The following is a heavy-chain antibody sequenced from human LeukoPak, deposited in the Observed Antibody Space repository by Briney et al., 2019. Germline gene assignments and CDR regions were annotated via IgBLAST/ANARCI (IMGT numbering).Heavy chain of an antibody. Sequence: GGSLRLSCAASGFTFSSYAMHWVRQAPGKGLEWVAVISYDGSNKYYADSVKGRFTISRDNSKNTLYLQMNSLRAEDTAVYYCARGLYYYGSGSAVRGGMDVWAKGPRSPSP. J-gene: IGHJ6*02. D-gene: IGHD3-10*01. CDR2: ISYDGSNK. V-gene: IGHV3-30*04. CDR1: GFTFSSYA. CDR3: ARGLYYYGSGSAVRGGMDV.